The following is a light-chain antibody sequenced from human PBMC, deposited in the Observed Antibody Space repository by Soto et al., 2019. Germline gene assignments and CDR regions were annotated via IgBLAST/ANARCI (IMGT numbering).Light chain of an antibody. Sequence: QLVLTQPPSVSGTPGQRVTISCSGSSSNIGSNYVYWYQQLPGAAPKLLIYETNQRPSGVPDRFSGSKPGASASLAISGLRSDDEADYYCAAWDATLSAILFGGGTKVTVL. CDR1: SSNIGSNY. J-gene: IGLJ2*01. CDR3: AAWDATLSAIL. CDR2: ETN. V-gene: IGLV1-47*01.